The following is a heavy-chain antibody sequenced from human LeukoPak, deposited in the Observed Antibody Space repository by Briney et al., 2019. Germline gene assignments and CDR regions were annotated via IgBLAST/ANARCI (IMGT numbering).Heavy chain of an antibody. D-gene: IGHD3-16*01. CDR1: GGSISSYY. CDR3: AREGSRFLLYNWFDP. J-gene: IGHJ5*02. Sequence: SETLSLTCTVSGGSISSYYWSWIRQPPGKGLEWIGYIYYSGSTNYNPSLKSRVTISVDTSKNQFSLKLSSVTAADTAVYYCAREGSRFLLYNWFDPWGQGTLVTVSS. V-gene: IGHV4-59*12. CDR2: IYYSGST.